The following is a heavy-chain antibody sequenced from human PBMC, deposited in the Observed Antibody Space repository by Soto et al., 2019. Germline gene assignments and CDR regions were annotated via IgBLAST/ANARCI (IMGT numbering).Heavy chain of an antibody. Sequence: PSETLSLTCTVSGGSISSSSYYWGWIRQPPGKGLEWIGSIYYSGSTYYNPSLKSRVTISVDTSKNQFSLKLSSVTAADTAVYYCARCSSGWKYYYMDVWGKGTTVTVSS. CDR1: GGSISSSSYY. CDR3: ARCSSGWKYYYMDV. CDR2: IYYSGST. J-gene: IGHJ6*03. D-gene: IGHD6-19*01. V-gene: IGHV4-39*01.